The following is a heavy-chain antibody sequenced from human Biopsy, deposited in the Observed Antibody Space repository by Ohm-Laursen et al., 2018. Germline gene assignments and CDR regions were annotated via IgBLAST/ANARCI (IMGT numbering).Heavy chain of an antibody. CDR1: GGSISSNY. CDR2: IYYTGST. D-gene: IGHD1-26*01. V-gene: IGHV4-59*08. Sequence: GTLSLTCTVSGGSISSNYWNWIWQPPGQGLEWIGNIYYTGSTNYNPSLKSRVTISVDTSMNHLPLRQTSVTAADTAVYYCARHAPSYSGSYWRYFDLWGRGTLVTVSS. J-gene: IGHJ2*01. CDR3: ARHAPSYSGSYWRYFDL.